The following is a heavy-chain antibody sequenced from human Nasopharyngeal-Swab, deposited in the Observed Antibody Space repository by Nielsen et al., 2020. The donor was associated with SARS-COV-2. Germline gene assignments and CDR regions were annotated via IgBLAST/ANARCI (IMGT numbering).Heavy chain of an antibody. CDR2: INHSGST. Sequence: SETLSLTCAVFGGSFSGYYWSWIRQPPGKGLEWIGEINHSGSTNCNPSLKSRVTISVDTSKNQFSLKLTSVTAADTAVYYCARALEYSRGMDVWGQGTTVTVSS. CDR1: GGSFSGYY. V-gene: IGHV4-34*01. J-gene: IGHJ6*02. D-gene: IGHD6-6*01. CDR3: ARALEYSRGMDV.